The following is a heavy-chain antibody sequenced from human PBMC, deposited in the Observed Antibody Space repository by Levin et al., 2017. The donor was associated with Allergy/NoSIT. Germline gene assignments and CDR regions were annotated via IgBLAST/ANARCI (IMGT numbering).Heavy chain of an antibody. D-gene: IGHD5-18*01. CDR1: GYTFTTYY. CDR3: ARERDDTDT. Sequence: ASVKVSCKASGYTFTTYYMHWVRQAPGQGLEWMGIIDPSGGNTNYAQKFQGRVTMTRDTSTSTVYMELSSLRSEDTAVYYCARERDDTDTWGQGTLVTVSS. V-gene: IGHV1-46*01. J-gene: IGHJ4*02. CDR2: IDPSGGNT.